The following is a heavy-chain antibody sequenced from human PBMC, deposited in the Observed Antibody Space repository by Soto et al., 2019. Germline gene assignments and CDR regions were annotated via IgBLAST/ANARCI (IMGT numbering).Heavy chain of an antibody. Sequence: EVQLVESGGGLVQPGGSLRLSCAASGFTFSSYSMNWVRQAPGKGLEWVSYISSSSSTIYYADSVKGRFTISRDNAKNSLYLQMNSLRAEDTAVYYCARGAHLNWFDPWGQGTLVTVSS. V-gene: IGHV3-48*01. CDR3: ARGAHLNWFDP. J-gene: IGHJ5*02. CDR2: ISSSSSTI. CDR1: GFTFSSYS.